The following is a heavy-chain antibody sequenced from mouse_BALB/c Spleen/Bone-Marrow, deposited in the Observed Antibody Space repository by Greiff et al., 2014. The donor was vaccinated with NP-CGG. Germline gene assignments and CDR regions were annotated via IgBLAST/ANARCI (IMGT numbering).Heavy chain of an antibody. J-gene: IGHJ2*01. CDR3: TRGGNWDDFDY. D-gene: IGHD4-1*01. V-gene: IGHV5-17*02. Sequence: EVMLVESGGGLVQPGGSRKLSCAASGFTFRSFGMHWVRQAPEKGLEWVAYISSDSSAVYYADTVKGRFTISRDNPKNTLFLQMTRLRSEDTAMYYCTRGGNWDDFDYWGQGTTLTVSS. CDR2: ISSDSSAV. CDR1: GFTFRSFG.